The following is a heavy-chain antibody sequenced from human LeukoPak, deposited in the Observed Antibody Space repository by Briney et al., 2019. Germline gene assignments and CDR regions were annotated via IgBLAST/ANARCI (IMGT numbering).Heavy chain of an antibody. J-gene: IGHJ3*02. CDR2: KYYSGST. CDR3: ARQDISSSWYGAFDI. CDR1: GGSISSSSYY. D-gene: IGHD6-13*01. Sequence: HPSETLSLTWTVSGGSISSSSYYWGWIRQPPGKGLEGFGSKYYSGSTYYNPSLKSRVTISVDTSKNQFSLKLSSVTAADTAVFYCARQDISSSWYGAFDIWGQGTTVTVSS. V-gene: IGHV4-39*01.